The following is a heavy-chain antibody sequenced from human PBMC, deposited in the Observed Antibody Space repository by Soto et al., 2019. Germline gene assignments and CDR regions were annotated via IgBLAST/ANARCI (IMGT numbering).Heavy chain of an antibody. J-gene: IGHJ4*02. CDR1: GFTFSNYW. CDR3: LREDHGLGIDY. CDR2: IDSDGSST. D-gene: IGHD3-9*01. Sequence: GGSLRLSCAASGFTFSNYWMHWVRQIAGQGLLWVSHIDSDGSSTSYADSVKGRFTISRDNAKNTLYLQMNSLRAEDTAVYYWLREDHGLGIDYWGLGTLVTVSS. V-gene: IGHV3-74*01.